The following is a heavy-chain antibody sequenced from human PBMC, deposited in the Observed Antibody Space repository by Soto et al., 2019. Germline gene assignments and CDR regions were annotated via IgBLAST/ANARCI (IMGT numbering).Heavy chain of an antibody. CDR2: ITYDGSNQ. D-gene: IGHD1-26*01. V-gene: IGHV3-30-3*01. Sequence: PVGSLRLSCAASGFIFSSYTMHWVRQAPGKGLEWVGVITYDGSNQYYADSVKGRFTTSRDNSRNMLFLQMNSLRPDDTAVYYCARAPSGSYPEFDYWGQGTLVTVSS. CDR1: GFIFSSYT. J-gene: IGHJ4*02. CDR3: ARAPSGSYPEFDY.